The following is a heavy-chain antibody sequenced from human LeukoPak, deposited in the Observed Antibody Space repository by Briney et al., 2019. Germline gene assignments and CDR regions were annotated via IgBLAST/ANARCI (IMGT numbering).Heavy chain of an antibody. CDR1: GFTFSNYA. CDR2: ISYDGSNK. V-gene: IGHV3-30*04. D-gene: IGHD1-26*01. Sequence: PGRSLRLSCAASGFTFSNYAMHWVRQAPGKGLEWVAVISYDGSNKYYADSVKGRFTISRDNPKNTLYLQMNSLRAEDTAVYYCARGGVYSGSYRTYYFDYWGQGTLVTVSS. J-gene: IGHJ4*02. CDR3: ARGGVYSGSYRTYYFDY.